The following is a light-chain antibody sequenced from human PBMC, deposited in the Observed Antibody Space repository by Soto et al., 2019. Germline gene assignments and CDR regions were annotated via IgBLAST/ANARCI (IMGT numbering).Light chain of an antibody. CDR2: AAS. CDR3: PQSYSTPPWT. Sequence: DIQMTQSPSSLSASVGDRVTITCRASQSIVTYLNWYLQKPGKAPKLLIYAASNLQSGVPSRFSGSGSGTYFTLTISSLQPEDFATYFCPQSYSTPPWTFGQGTKVEIK. V-gene: IGKV1-39*01. J-gene: IGKJ1*01. CDR1: QSIVTY.